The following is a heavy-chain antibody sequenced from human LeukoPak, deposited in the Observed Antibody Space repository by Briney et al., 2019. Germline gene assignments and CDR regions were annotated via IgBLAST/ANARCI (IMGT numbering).Heavy chain of an antibody. CDR2: IYYSGST. CDR1: GGSISSSSYY. D-gene: IGHD6-19*01. V-gene: IGHV4-39*01. J-gene: IGHJ4*02. Sequence: SETLSLTCTVSGGSISSSSYYWGWIRQPPGKGLEWIGSIYYSGSTYYNPSLKSRVAISVDTSKTQFSLKLSSVTAADTAVYYCARRALAVAGHDYWGQGTLVTVSS. CDR3: ARRALAVAGHDY.